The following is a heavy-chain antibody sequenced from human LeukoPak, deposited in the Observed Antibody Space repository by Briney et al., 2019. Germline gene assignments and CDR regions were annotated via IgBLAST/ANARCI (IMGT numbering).Heavy chain of an antibody. CDR2: INSDGTGT. V-gene: IGHV3-74*01. D-gene: IGHD2-2*01. CDR3: STSRTFDY. Sequence: GGSLRLSCAASGFTFSSYWMHWVRRSPGKGLVWVSRINSDGTGTTYADSVKGRFTISRDNAKNSLYLQMNSLRAEDTAVYYCSTSRTFDYWGQGTLVTVSS. CDR1: GFTFSSYW. J-gene: IGHJ4*02.